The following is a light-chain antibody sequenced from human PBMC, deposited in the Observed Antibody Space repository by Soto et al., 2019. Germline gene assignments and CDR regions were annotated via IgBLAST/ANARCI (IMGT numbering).Light chain of an antibody. CDR3: QQYNDWPRT. V-gene: IGKV3-15*01. J-gene: IGKJ1*01. CDR2: GAS. Sequence: EIVMTQSPATLSVSPGERATLSCRASQSVGTYLAWYQQKPGQAPRLLIYGASTRAAGISPRFSGGGSGTDFTLTSSSLQSEDFSDYYCQQYNDWPRTFGQGTKVGIK. CDR1: QSVGTY.